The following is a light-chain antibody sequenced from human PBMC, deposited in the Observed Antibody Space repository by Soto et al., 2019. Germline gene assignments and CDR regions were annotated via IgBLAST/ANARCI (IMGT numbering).Light chain of an antibody. J-gene: IGKJ1*01. Sequence: DIQMTQSPSTLSASVGDRVTITCRASQSISSWLAWYQQKPGKAPKLLIYKASSSETGVPSRFSGSGSETEFTLIISSLQPDDFASYYCQQSRSSSPWTFGQGTKVEIK. V-gene: IGKV1-5*03. CDR1: QSISSW. CDR2: KAS. CDR3: QQSRSSSPWT.